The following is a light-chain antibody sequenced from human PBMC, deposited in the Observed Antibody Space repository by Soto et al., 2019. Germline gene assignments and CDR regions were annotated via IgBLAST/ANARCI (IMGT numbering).Light chain of an antibody. CDR3: SSYTTSSTPYV. J-gene: IGLJ1*01. V-gene: IGLV2-14*01. Sequence: QSVLTQPASVSGSPGQLITIPCTGTHSDVGGYNYVSWYQQHPGKAPKLIIYEVSNRPSGASTRFPGSKSGSTASLTISGLQAEDEADYYCSSYTTSSTPYVFGTGTKVTVL. CDR2: EVS. CDR1: HSDVGGYNY.